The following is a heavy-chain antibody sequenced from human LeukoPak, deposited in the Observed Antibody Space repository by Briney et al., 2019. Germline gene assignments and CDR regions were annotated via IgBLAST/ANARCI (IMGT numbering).Heavy chain of an antibody. Sequence: GGSLRLSCDASGFTFDDYAMHWVRQAPGKGLEWVSLISGDGGSTYYADSVKGRFTISRDNSKNSLYLQMNSLRTEDTALYYCAKDRFNYYGSGSYYSPWGQGTLVTVSS. CDR3: AKDRFNYYGSGSYYSP. CDR2: ISGDGGST. CDR1: GFTFDDYA. J-gene: IGHJ5*02. V-gene: IGHV3-43*02. D-gene: IGHD3-10*01.